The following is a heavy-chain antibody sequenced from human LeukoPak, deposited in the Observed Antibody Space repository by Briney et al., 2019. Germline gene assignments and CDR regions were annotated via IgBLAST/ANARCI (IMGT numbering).Heavy chain of an antibody. CDR1: VGSISSGRYY. CDR3: AREGVPSSSGWYNDY. V-gene: IGHV4-31*03. Sequence: SETLSLTCTVSVGSISSGRYYWSCIPQHPGKGLEWIGYIYNSGSTYYNPSLKSRVTISLDTSKNKFSLKLSSVTAADTAVYYCAREGVPSSSGWYNDYWGQGTLVTVSS. J-gene: IGHJ4*02. CDR2: IYNSGST. D-gene: IGHD6-19*01.